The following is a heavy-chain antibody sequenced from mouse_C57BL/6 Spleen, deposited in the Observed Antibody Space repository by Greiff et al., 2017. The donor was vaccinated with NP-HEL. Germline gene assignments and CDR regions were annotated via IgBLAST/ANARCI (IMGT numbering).Heavy chain of an antibody. D-gene: IGHD1-1*01. J-gene: IGHJ4*01. CDR3: ARDTTVVEAMDY. V-gene: IGHV1-81*01. Sequence: QVQLKESGAELARPGASVKLSCKASGYTFTSYGISWVKQRTGQGLEWIGEIYPRSGNTYYNEKFKGKATLTADKSSSTAYMELRSLTSEDSAVYFCARDTTVVEAMDYWGQGTSVTVSS. CDR2: IYPRSGNT. CDR1: GYTFTSYG.